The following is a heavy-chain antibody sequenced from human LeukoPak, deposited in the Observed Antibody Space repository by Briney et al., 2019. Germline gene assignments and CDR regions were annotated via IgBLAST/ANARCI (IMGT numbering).Heavy chain of an antibody. D-gene: IGHD5-24*01. CDR2: INPNSGGT. Sequence: ASVKVSCKASGYTFTGYYIHWVRQAPGQGLEWMGWINPNSGGTNYAQKFQGRVTMTRDTSITTAYMELSRLRSDDTAVYYCARGLEMATISDYYYYYMDVWGKGTTVTISS. J-gene: IGHJ6*03. CDR1: GYTFTGYY. V-gene: IGHV1-2*02. CDR3: ARGLEMATISDYYYYYMDV.